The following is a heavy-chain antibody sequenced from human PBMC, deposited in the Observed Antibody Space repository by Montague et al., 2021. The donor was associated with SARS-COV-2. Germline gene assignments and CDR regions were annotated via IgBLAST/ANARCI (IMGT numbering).Heavy chain of an antibody. V-gene: IGHV4-59*12. Sequence: SETLSLTCSVSGASISNYYWTWIRQTPGKRLEWIGYISYTGSTNYNPSLKSRVNMSVDSSKSQFSLQLSSVTAADTAVYYCAGVATRTPLYGLDFWGQGTVVTVSS. D-gene: IGHD4-17*01. J-gene: IGHJ3*01. CDR3: AGVATRTPLYGLDF. CDR1: GASISNYY. CDR2: ISYTGST.